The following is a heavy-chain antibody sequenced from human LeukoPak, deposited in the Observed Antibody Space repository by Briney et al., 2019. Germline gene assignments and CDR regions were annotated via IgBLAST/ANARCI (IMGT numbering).Heavy chain of an antibody. Sequence: SETLSLTCTVSGGSIASSSYYWGWIRQPPGKGLEWIGYLYYRGSSNYNPSLRSRVSLSGDMSKNQFSLKLSSVSAADTAVYYCALSGTPPRHFDYWGQGALVTVSS. CDR1: GGSIASSSYY. CDR3: ALSGTPPRHFDY. D-gene: IGHD1-26*01. CDR2: LYYRGSS. V-gene: IGHV4-61*05. J-gene: IGHJ4*02.